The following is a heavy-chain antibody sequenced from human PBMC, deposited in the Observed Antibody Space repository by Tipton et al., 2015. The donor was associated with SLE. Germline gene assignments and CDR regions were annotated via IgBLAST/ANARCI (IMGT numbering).Heavy chain of an antibody. CDR2: VNHLGTI. D-gene: IGHD3-16*01. Sequence: LRLSCDVNGVSFSGYYWGWIRPSPRKGLEWIGEVNHLGTIYYNASLKSRVTISIDTSKSHFSLKLTPVTAADTAVYYCARMEGMITYGGIAGLWGQGTVVTVSS. V-gene: IGHV4-34*01. J-gene: IGHJ4*02. CDR3: ARMEGMITYGGIAGL. CDR1: GVSFSGYY.